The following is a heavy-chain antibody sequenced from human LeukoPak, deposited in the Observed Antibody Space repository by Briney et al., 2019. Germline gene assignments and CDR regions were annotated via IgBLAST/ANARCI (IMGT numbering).Heavy chain of an antibody. D-gene: IGHD2-15*01. J-gene: IGHJ4*02. Sequence: SETLSLTCTVSGGSISGYYWSWIRQPPGKGLEWIGYTSHSGSTNYNPPLKSRVTISVDPSKNQFSLSLNSVTAADTAVYYCARHYCSGGTCYSFDNWGQGTLVTVSS. CDR2: TSHSGST. CDR3: ARHYCSGGTCYSFDN. V-gene: IGHV4-59*08. CDR1: GGSISGYY.